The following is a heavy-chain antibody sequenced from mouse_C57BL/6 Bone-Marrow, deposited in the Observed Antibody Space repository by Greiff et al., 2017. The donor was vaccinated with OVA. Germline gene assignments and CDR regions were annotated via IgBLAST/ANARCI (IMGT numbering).Heavy chain of an antibody. Sequence: DVKLVESEGGLVQPGSSMKLSCTASGFTFSDYYMAWVRQVPEKGLEWVANINYDGSSTYYLDSLKSRFIISRDNAKNILYLQMSSLKSEDTATYYCARAYGPFYAMDYWGQGTSVTVSS. V-gene: IGHV5-16*01. CDR2: INYDGSST. J-gene: IGHJ4*01. CDR1: GFTFSDYY. D-gene: IGHD1-1*01. CDR3: ARAYGPFYAMDY.